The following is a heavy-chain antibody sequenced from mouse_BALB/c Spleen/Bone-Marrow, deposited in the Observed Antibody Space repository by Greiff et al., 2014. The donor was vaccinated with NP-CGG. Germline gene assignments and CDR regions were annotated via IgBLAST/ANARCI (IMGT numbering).Heavy chain of an antibody. Sequence: VTLKESGAELVKLGASVKLSCTASGFNIKDTYMHWVKQRPEQGLEWIGRVDPANGNTKYDPKFQGKATITADTSSNTAYLQLSSLTSEDTAVYYCARYRLGTYFDYWGQGTTLTVSS. CDR2: VDPANGNT. D-gene: IGHD2-14*01. J-gene: IGHJ2*01. V-gene: IGHV14-3*02. CDR1: GFNIKDTY. CDR3: ARYRLGTYFDY.